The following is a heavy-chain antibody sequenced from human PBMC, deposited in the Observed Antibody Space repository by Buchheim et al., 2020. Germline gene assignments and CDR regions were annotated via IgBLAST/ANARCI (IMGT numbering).Heavy chain of an antibody. J-gene: IGHJ5*02. V-gene: IGHV3-74*01. CDR1: GFTFSSYW. D-gene: IGHD3-3*01. CDR3: ARDVGPNYDFWSGYSGGWFDP. Sequence: EVRLVESGGGLVRPGGSLRLSCAASGFTFSSYWMHWVRQAPGKGLVWVSRINSDGSSTSYADSVKGRFTISRDNAKNTLYLQMNSLRAEDTAVYYCARDVGPNYDFWSGYSGGWFDPWGQGTL. CDR2: INSDGSST.